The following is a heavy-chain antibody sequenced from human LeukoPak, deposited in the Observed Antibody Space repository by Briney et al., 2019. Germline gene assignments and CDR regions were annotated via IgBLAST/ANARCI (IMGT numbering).Heavy chain of an antibody. Sequence: PSETLSLTCTVSGGSISSYYWSWIRQPPGKGLEWIGYIYYSGSTNYNPSLKSRVTISVDTSKNQFSLKLSSVTAADTAVYYCARLGQWLLPSAFGIWGQGTMVTVSS. CDR1: GGSISSYY. CDR3: ARLGQWLLPSAFGI. V-gene: IGHV4-59*08. D-gene: IGHD3-22*01. CDR2: IYYSGST. J-gene: IGHJ3*02.